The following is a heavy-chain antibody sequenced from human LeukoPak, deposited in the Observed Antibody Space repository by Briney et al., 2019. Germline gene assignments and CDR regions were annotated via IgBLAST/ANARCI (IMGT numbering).Heavy chain of an antibody. J-gene: IGHJ4*02. CDR2: INHSGST. V-gene: IGHV4-34*01. CDR1: GGSFSGYY. Sequence: SETLSLTCAVYGGSFSGYYWSWIRQPPGKGLEWIGEINHSGSTNYNPSLKSRVTISVDTSKNQFSLKLSSVTAADTAVYYCARVLSSGWYGYWGQGTLVTVSS. D-gene: IGHD6-19*01. CDR3: ARVLSSGWYGY.